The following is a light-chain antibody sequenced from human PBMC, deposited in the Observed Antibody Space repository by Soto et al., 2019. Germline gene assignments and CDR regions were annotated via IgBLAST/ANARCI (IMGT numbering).Light chain of an antibody. CDR3: QQYNSFAWT. CDR1: QSISSW. Sequence: IQMTHSPSTLSASVLYRVIITCLASQSISSWLAWYHQKPGMAPKLLISDAYTLESGVPSRFSGSGSGPEFTLTISSLQPDDFGTYYCQQYNSFAWTFGQGTKVDIK. J-gene: IGKJ1*01. V-gene: IGKV1-5*01. CDR2: DAY.